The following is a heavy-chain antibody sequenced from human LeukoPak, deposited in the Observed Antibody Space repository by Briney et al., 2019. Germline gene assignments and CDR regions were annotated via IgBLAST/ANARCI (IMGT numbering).Heavy chain of an antibody. Sequence: SETLSLTCTVSGGSISSGDYYWSWIRQPPGKGLEWIGYIYYSGNTYYNPSLKSRITISVDTSKNQFSLNLSSVTAADTAVYYCARFSPRAMGNYLDFWGQGTLVTVSS. CDR2: IYYSGNT. CDR3: ARFSPRAMGNYLDF. CDR1: GGSISSGDYY. D-gene: IGHD7-27*01. J-gene: IGHJ4*02. V-gene: IGHV4-30-4*01.